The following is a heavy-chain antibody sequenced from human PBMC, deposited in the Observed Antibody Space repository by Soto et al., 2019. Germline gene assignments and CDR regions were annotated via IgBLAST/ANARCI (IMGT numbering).Heavy chain of an antibody. CDR3: ARGRGNDFWSGELDY. D-gene: IGHD3-3*01. CDR2: INHSGST. V-gene: IGHV4-34*01. CDR1: GWSVSGYY. Sequence: PSETLSLTCAVYGWSVSGYYWSWIRQPPGKGLEWIGEINHSGSTNYNPSLKSRVTISVDTSKNQFSLKLSSVTAADTAVYYCARGRGNDFWSGELDYWGQGTLVTVSS. J-gene: IGHJ4*02.